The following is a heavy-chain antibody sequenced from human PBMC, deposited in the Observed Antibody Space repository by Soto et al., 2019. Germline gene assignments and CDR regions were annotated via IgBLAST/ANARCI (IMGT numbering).Heavy chain of an antibody. V-gene: IGHV4-31*03. CDR2: IYDSGST. Sequence: QVQLQESGPGVVKPSQTLSLTCTVSGGSIYSGGYYWSWIRQHPGKGLEWIGYIYDSGSTYYNPSLKSRVRISGDTSKNQFSLKLNSVTVADTAVYYCARDLRTDRSSWYWYFGLWGRGTLVTVSS. J-gene: IGHJ2*01. CDR3: ARDLRTDRSSWYWYFGL. CDR1: GGSIYSGGYY. D-gene: IGHD6-13*01.